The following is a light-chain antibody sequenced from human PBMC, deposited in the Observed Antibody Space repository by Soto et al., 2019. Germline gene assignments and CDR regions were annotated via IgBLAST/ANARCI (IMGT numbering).Light chain of an antibody. CDR3: QQSYSNPRT. Sequence: DLKMTQSPSSLSASVGDRVTITCRASENIARYLNWYQQRPGKAPELLISAASSLQSGVPSRFSGGGSGTDFTLTISSLQPEDFATYYCQQSYSNPRTFGQGTKVEIK. CDR2: AAS. V-gene: IGKV1-39*01. CDR1: ENIARY. J-gene: IGKJ1*01.